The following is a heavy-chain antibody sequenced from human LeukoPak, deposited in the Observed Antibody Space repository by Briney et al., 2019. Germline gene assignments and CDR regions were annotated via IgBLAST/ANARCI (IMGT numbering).Heavy chain of an antibody. CDR3: AREGPGGGQDY. CDR2: ISYDGNNK. CDR1: GFIFSSYA. J-gene: IGHJ4*02. Sequence: GRSLRLACAASGFIFSSYAMHSVRQAPGKGLEWVAVISYDGNNKYYAGSVKGRFTIYRDNSKNTLYVTMTSMRAEDTAVYYCAREGPGGGQDYWGQGTLVTVSS. D-gene: IGHD2-15*01. V-gene: IGHV3-30*04.